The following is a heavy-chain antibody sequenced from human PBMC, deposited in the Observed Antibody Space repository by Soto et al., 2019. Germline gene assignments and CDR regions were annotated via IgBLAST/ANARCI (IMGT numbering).Heavy chain of an antibody. V-gene: IGHV3-74*03. J-gene: IGHJ3*02. CDR2: INTDGGSS. Sequence: EVQLVESGGDLVQPGGSLRLSCAASGFTFSGHWMHWVRQVPGKGLEWVSRINTDGGSSAYADSVKGRFTISRDNAKNTLYPQVNGLRADDTAVYYCAREAGYCSRTSCYRRAFDTWGQGTTVTVSS. CDR3: AREAGYCSRTSCYRRAFDT. CDR1: GFTFSGHW. D-gene: IGHD2-2*01.